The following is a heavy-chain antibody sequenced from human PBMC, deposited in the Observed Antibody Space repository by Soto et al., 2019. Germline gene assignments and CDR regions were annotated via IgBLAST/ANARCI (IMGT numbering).Heavy chain of an antibody. CDR1: GFTFSSYA. CDR2: ISGSGGST. J-gene: IGHJ4*02. Sequence: GGSLRLSCAASGFTFSSYAMSWVRQAPGKGLEWVSAISGSGGSTYYADFVKGRFTISRDNSKNTLYLQMNSLRAEDTAVYYGAGRITRVRGVIIKAPDPIEEWGQGTLVTVSS. D-gene: IGHD3-10*01. CDR3: AGRITRVRGVIIKAPDPIEE. V-gene: IGHV3-23*01.